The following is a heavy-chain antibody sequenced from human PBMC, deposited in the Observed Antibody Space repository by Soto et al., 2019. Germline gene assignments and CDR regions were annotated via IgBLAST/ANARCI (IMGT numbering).Heavy chain of an antibody. D-gene: IGHD6-6*01. J-gene: IGHJ4*02. CDR3: ATYPGSGYSSSPYDY. CDR2: FDPEDGET. CDR1: GYTLTELS. Sequence: GASVKVSCKVSGYTLTELSMHWVRQAPGKGLEWMGGFDPEDGETIYAQKFQGRVTMTEDTSTDTAYMELSSLRSEDTAVYYCATYPGSGYSSSPYDYWGQGTLVTVSS. V-gene: IGHV1-24*01.